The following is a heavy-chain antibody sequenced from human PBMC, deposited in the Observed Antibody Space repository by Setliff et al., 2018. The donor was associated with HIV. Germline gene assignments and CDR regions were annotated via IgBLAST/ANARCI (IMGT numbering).Heavy chain of an antibody. Sequence: SETLSLTCTVSGGSISTYYWSWIRQPAGKGLEWIGRVSTSGSTKYNPSLKSRVTMSLDTSKNEFSLKLSSVTAADTAVYYCARGQYCGGGSCYSPSYNGFDPWGQGTLVTVSS. D-gene: IGHD2-15*01. CDR2: VSTSGST. V-gene: IGHV4-4*07. J-gene: IGHJ5*02. CDR3: ARGQYCGGGSCYSPSYNGFDP. CDR1: GGSISTYY.